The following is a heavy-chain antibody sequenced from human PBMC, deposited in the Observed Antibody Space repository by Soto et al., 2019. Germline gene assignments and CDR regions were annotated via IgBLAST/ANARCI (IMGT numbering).Heavy chain of an antibody. J-gene: IGHJ4*02. D-gene: IGHD1-7*01. Sequence: GGSLRLSCVASGFTFSNYWMHWVRQAPGRGLVWVSRINSDGSNKYYADSVKGRFTISRDNSKNTLYLQMNSLRAEDTAVYYCARERITGTTPNFDYWGQGTLVTVSS. CDR3: ARERITGTTPNFDY. CDR1: GFTFSNYW. CDR2: INSDGSNK. V-gene: IGHV3-74*01.